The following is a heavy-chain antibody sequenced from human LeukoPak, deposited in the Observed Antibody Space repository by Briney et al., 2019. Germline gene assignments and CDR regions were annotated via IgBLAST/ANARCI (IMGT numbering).Heavy chain of an antibody. J-gene: IGHJ4*02. V-gene: IGHV3-7*01. CDR2: IKQDGSEK. Sequence: PGGFLRLSCAASGFTFSSYWMSWVRQVPGKGLEWVAKIKQDGSEKYYVDSVKGRFTIARDNAKNSLYLQMNSLRAEDTAVYYCARAPYGLRMVAMSSLNYFDYWGQGTLVTVSS. CDR1: GFTFSSYW. CDR3: ARAPYGLRMVAMSSLNYFDY. D-gene: IGHD5-12*01.